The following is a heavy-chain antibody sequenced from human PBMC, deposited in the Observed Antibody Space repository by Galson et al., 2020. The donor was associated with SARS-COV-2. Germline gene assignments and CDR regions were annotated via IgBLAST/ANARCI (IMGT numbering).Heavy chain of an antibody. CDR2: ISSSSSYI. CDR3: AIDRSVDYDILTGYYPRYYYGMDV. J-gene: IGHJ6*02. Sequence: GGSLRLSCAASGFTFSSYSMNWVRQAPGKGLEWVSSISSSSSYIYYADSVKGRFTISRDNAKNSLYLQMNSLRAEDTAVYYCAIDRSVDYDILTGYYPRYYYGMDVWGQGTTVTVSS. V-gene: IGHV3-21*01. CDR1: GFTFSSYS. D-gene: IGHD3-9*01.